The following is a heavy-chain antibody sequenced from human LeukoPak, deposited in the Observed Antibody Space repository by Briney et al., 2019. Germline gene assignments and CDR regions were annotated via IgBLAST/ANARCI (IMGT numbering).Heavy chain of an antibody. CDR2: IIPILGIA. D-gene: IGHD3-16*02. CDR1: GGTFSSYA. Sequence: WASVKVSCKASGGTFSSYAISWVRQAPGQGLEWMGRIIPILGIANYAQKFQGRVTITADKSTSTAYMELSSLRSEDTAVYYCARDPHRAAFGIWGQGTMVTVSS. V-gene: IGHV1-69*04. CDR3: ARDPHRAAFGI. J-gene: IGHJ3*02.